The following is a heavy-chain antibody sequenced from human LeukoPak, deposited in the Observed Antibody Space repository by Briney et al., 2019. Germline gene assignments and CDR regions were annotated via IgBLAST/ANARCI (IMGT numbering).Heavy chain of an antibody. J-gene: IGHJ4*02. CDR3: EKEAYEILTVYFDY. CDR2: INPNSGGT. V-gene: IGHV1-2*02. CDR1: GYTFTGYY. Sequence: ASVKVSCKASGYTFTGYYMHWVRQAPGQGLEWMGWINPNSGGTNYAQKFQGRVTMTRDTSISTAYMELSRLRSDDTAVYFREKEAYEILTVYFDYWGQGTLVTVSS. D-gene: IGHD3-9*01.